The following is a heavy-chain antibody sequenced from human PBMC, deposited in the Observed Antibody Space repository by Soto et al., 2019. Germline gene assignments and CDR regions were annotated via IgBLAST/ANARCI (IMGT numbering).Heavy chain of an antibody. J-gene: IGHJ6*02. CDR1: GGTDTNYV. D-gene: IGHD3-16*02. Sequence: QVQLVQSGAEVTKPGSSVKVSCKASGGTDTNYVISWVRQAPGQGLEWMGGIFPKFGTTYSAQKLQDRLTITADESTSTVYMQLSSLRLDDTAVYYCEAEMTFGKLSVVWGQGTTVTVSS. CDR2: IFPKFGTT. CDR3: EAEMTFGKLSVV. V-gene: IGHV1-69*01.